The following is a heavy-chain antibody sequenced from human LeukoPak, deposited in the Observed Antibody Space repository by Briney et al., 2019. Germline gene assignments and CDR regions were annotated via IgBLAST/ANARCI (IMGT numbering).Heavy chain of an antibody. J-gene: IGHJ4*02. CDR3: ARDEGMGRMAPPPLDY. Sequence: SETLSLTCTVSGGSISSYYWSWIRQPAGKGLEWIGRIYTSESTNYNSSLKSRVSMSVDASKNQFSLKLSSVTAADTAVYYCARDEGMGRMAPPPLDYWGQGTLVTVSS. CDR1: GGSISSYY. V-gene: IGHV4-4*07. D-gene: IGHD2-8*01. CDR2: IYTSEST.